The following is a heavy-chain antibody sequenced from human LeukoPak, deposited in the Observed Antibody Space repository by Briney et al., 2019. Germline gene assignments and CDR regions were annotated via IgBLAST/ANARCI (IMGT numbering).Heavy chain of an antibody. V-gene: IGHV3-33*01. Sequence: GGPLRLSCAASGFTFSSYGMHWVRQAPGKGLEWVAVIWYDGSNKYYVDSVKGRFTISRDNAKNSLYLQMNSLRAEDTAVYYCARATSPASHWVVVPAAIESIAFDIWGQGTMVTVSS. CDR1: GFTFSSYG. J-gene: IGHJ3*02. CDR3: ARATSPASHWVVVPAAIESIAFDI. CDR2: IWYDGSNK. D-gene: IGHD2-2*01.